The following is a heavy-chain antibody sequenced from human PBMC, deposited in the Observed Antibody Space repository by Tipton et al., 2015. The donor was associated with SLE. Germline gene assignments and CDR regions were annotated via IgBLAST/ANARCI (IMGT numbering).Heavy chain of an antibody. V-gene: IGHV1-18*01. CDR3: ARAPADYYDSPERY. CDR1: GYTFTSYG. D-gene: IGHD3-22*01. Sequence: QLVQSGAEVKKPGASVKVSCKASGYTFTSYGISWVRQAPGQGLEWMGWISAYNGSTNYAQKLQGRVTMTTDTSTSTAYMELRSLRSDDTAVYYCARAPADYYDSPERYWGQGTLVTVSS. CDR2: ISAYNGST. J-gene: IGHJ4*02.